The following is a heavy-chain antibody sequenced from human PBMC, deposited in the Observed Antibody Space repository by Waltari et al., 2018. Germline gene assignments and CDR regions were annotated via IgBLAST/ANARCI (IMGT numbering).Heavy chain of an antibody. CDR2: ISYDGSNK. J-gene: IGHJ3*02. CDR3: ARSRYCSGGSCYRAFDI. V-gene: IGHV3-30-3*01. CDR1: GFTFSSYA. Sequence: QVQLVESGGGVVQPGRSLRLSCAASGFTFSSYAMHWVRQAPGQGLEWVAVISYDGSNKYYADSVKGRFTISRDNSKNTLYLQMNSLRAEDTAVYYCARSRYCSGGSCYRAFDIWGQGTMVTVSS. D-gene: IGHD2-15*01.